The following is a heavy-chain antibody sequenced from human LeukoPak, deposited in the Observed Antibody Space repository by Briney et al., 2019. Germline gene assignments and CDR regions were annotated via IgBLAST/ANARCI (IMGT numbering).Heavy chain of an antibody. Sequence: GGSLRLSCAASGFTFSSYAMSWVRQAPGKGLEWVSAISGSGGSTYYADSVRGRFTISRDNSKNTLYLQMNSLRAEDTAVYYCAKTPGSGRYYFDYWGQGTLVTVSS. V-gene: IGHV3-23*01. CDR3: AKTPGSGRYYFDY. CDR2: ISGSGGST. D-gene: IGHD6-19*01. J-gene: IGHJ4*02. CDR1: GFTFSSYA.